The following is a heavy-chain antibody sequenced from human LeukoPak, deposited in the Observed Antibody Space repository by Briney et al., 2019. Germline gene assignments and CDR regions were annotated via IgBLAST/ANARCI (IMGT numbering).Heavy chain of an antibody. Sequence: GGSLRLSCAASGFTFSSYWMNWVRQAPGKGLEWVANIKQDGSEKYYVDSVKGRFTISRDNAKNSLYLQMNSLRAEDTAVYYCARVAGSKREPATRTDYFDYWGQGTLVTVSS. CDR3: ARVAGSKREPATRTDYFDY. CDR1: GFTFSSYW. D-gene: IGHD3-10*01. J-gene: IGHJ4*02. V-gene: IGHV3-7*01. CDR2: IKQDGSEK.